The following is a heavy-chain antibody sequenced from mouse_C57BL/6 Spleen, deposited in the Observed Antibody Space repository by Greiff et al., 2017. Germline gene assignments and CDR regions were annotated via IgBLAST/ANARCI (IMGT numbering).Heavy chain of an antibody. CDR1: GYTFTDYY. V-gene: IGHV1-19*01. CDR3: ARGTTVVEDY. Sequence: EVQLQQSGPVLVKPGASVKMSCKASGYTFTDYYMNWVKQSHGKSLEWIGVINPYNGGTSYNQKFKGKATLTVDKSSSTAYMELNSLTSEDSAVYYCARGTTVVEDYWGQGTTLTVSS. D-gene: IGHD1-1*01. CDR2: INPYNGGT. J-gene: IGHJ2*01.